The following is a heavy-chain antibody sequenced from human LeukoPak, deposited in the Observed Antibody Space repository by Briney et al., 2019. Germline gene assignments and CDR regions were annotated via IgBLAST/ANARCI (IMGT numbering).Heavy chain of an antibody. V-gene: IGHV1-69*05. D-gene: IGHD1-26*01. J-gene: IGHJ6*03. Sequence: GASVKVSCKASGDIFNSYSISWVRQAPGQRLEWMGGIIPIFGSANYAQKFQGRVTITTDQSTTTAYMELSSLSSEDTAVYYCARVGRSRGSLPNSYYYMDVWGKGTTVTVSS. CDR2: IIPIFGSA. CDR1: GDIFNSYS. CDR3: ARVGRSRGSLPNSYYYMDV.